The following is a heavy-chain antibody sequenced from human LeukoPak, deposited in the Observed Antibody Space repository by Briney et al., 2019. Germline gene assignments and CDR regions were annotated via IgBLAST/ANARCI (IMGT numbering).Heavy chain of an antibody. J-gene: IGHJ4*02. CDR2: IRYDGSNK. Sequence: GGSLRLSCAASGFTFSSYGMHWVRQAPGKGLEWVAFIRYDGSNKYYADSVKGRFTISRDNSKNTLYLQMNSLRAEDTAVYYCAREGIEGGGYAFDYWGQGTLVTVSS. CDR3: AREGIEGGGYAFDY. D-gene: IGHD2-15*01. CDR1: GFTFSSYG. V-gene: IGHV3-30*02.